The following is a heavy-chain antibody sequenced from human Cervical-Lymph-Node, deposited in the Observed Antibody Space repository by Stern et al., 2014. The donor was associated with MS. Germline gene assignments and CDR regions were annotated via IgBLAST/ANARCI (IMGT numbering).Heavy chain of an antibody. Sequence: VQLLESGAEVKKPGASVKVSCKASGYTFTSYDINWVRQASGQGLEWMGWMNPNSGNTGYAQKFHGRVTMTRDTSITTAYMELSSLRPEDTAVYYCARRGTRFLEWSSWGQGTLVTVSS. CDR1: GYTFTSYD. CDR2: MNPNSGNT. D-gene: IGHD3-3*01. V-gene: IGHV1-8*01. CDR3: ARRGTRFLEWSS. J-gene: IGHJ4*02.